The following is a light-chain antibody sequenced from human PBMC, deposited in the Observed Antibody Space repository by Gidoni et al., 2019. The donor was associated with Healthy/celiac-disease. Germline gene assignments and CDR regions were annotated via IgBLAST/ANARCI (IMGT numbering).Light chain of an antibody. CDR3: QQSYSTLYT. J-gene: IGKJ2*01. V-gene: IGKV1-39*01. CDR2: AAS. CDR1: QSISSY. Sequence: DIQMTQSPSSLSASVGDRVTITCRARQSISSYLNWYQQKPGKAPKLLIYAASSLQSGVPSRFSGIGSGTDFTITISSLQPEDFATYYCQQSYSTLYTFGQGTKLESK.